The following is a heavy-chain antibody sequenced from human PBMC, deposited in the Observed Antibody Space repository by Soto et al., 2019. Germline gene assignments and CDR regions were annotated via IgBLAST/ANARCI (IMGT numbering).Heavy chain of an antibody. CDR3: ARESPGGLVPAAVDY. V-gene: IGHV1-18*01. J-gene: IGHJ4*02. D-gene: IGHD2-2*01. Sequence: ASVKVSCKASGYTFTSYGISWVRQAPGQGLEWMGWISAYNGNTNYAQKLQGRVTMTTDTSTSTAYMELRSLRSDDTAVYYCARESPGGLVPAAVDYWGQGTLVTVSS. CDR1: GYTFTSYG. CDR2: ISAYNGNT.